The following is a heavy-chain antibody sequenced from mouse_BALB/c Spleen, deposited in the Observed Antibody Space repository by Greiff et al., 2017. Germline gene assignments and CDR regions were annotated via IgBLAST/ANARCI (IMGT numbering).Heavy chain of an antibody. D-gene: IGHD1-1*01. J-gene: IGHJ3*01. CDR1: GFAFSSYD. CDR3: ARQVYGSTLFAY. CDR2: ISSGGGST. Sequence: EVHLVESGGGLVKPGGSLKLSCAASGFAFSSYDMSWVRQTPEKRLEWVAYISSGGGSTYYPDTVKGRFTISRDNAKNTLYLQMSSLKSEDTAMYYCARQVYGSTLFAYWGQGTLVTVSA. V-gene: IGHV5-12-1*01.